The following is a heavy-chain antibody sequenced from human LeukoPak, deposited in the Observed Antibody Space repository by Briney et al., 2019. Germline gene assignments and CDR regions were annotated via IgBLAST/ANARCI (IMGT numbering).Heavy chain of an antibody. D-gene: IGHD1/OR15-1a*01. CDR2: TYISGDT. V-gene: IGHV4-4*08. Sequence: SETLSLTCTVSGDSISSSYWSWIRQPPGKGLEVIGYTYISGDTNYNPSLRSRVTISLDTSKNQVSLMMRSVTAADTAVYYCAKTARTSPSWGQGAPVTVSS. CDR1: GDSISSSY. CDR3: AKTARTSPS. J-gene: IGHJ5*02.